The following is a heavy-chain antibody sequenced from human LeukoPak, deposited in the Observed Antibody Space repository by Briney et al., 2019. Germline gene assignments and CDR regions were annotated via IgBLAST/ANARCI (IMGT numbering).Heavy chain of an antibody. CDR3: AKNSGYSYGTVYYFDY. CDR2: ISGSGGST. Sequence: GGSLRLSCAASGFTFSSYAMSWVRQAPGKGLEWVSAISGSGGSTYYADSVKGRFTISRDNSKNTLSLQMNSLRAEDTAVYYCAKNSGYSYGTVYYFDYWGQGTLVTVSS. CDR1: GFTFSSYA. D-gene: IGHD5-18*01. V-gene: IGHV3-23*01. J-gene: IGHJ4*02.